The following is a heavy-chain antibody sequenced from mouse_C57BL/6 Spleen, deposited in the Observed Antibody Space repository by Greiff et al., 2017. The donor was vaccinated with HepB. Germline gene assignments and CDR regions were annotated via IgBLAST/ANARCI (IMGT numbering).Heavy chain of an antibody. Sequence: EVQLQQSGPELVKPGASVKMSCKASGYTFTDYNMHWVKQSHGKSLEWIGYINPNNGGTSYNQKFKGKATLTVNKSSSTAYMELRSLTSEDSAVYYCARGKYYGSSYDYWGQGTTLTVSS. J-gene: IGHJ2*01. CDR2: INPNNGGT. CDR3: ARGKYYGSSYDY. CDR1: GYTFTDYN. V-gene: IGHV1-22*01. D-gene: IGHD1-1*01.